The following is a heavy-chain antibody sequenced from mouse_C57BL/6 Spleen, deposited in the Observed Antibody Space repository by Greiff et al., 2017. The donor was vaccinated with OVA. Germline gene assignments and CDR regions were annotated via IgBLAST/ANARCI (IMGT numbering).Heavy chain of an antibody. Sequence: QLQQSGPELVKPGASVKISCKASGYTFTDYYMNWVKQSHGKSLEWIGDINPNNGGTSYNQKFKGKATLTVDKSSSTAYMELRSLTSEDSAVYYCARRIYDGYYGYFDVWGTGTTVTVSS. CDR2: INPNNGGT. CDR3: ARRIYDGYYGYFDV. D-gene: IGHD2-3*01. V-gene: IGHV1-26*01. CDR1: GYTFTDYY. J-gene: IGHJ1*03.